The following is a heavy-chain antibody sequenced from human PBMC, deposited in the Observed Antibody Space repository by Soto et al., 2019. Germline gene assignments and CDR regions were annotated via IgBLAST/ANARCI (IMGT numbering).Heavy chain of an antibody. J-gene: IGHJ5*02. V-gene: IGHV4-30-2*01. CDR3: ARVPSP. CDR1: GGSISSGGYS. CDR2: IYHSGST. Sequence: QLQLQESGSGLVKPSQTLSLTCAVSGGSISSGGYSWSWIRQPPGKGLEWIGYIYHSGSTYYNPSPXSXXTTAVDRSKNQFSLKLSSVTAAATAVYYCARVPSPWGQGTLVTVSS.